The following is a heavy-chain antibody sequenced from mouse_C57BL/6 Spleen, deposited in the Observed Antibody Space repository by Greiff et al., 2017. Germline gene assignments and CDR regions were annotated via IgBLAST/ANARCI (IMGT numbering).Heavy chain of an antibody. CDR1: GYSITSGYY. J-gene: IGHJ4*01. CDR3: ARDITRYAMDY. V-gene: IGHV3-6*01. CDR2: ISYDGSN. Sequence: EVQLVESGPGLVKPSQSLSLTCSVTGYSITSGYYWNWIRQFPGNKLEWMGYISYDGSNNYNPSLKNRISITRDTSKNQFFLKLNSVTTEDTATYYCARDITRYAMDYWGQGTSVTVSS. D-gene: IGHD1-1*01.